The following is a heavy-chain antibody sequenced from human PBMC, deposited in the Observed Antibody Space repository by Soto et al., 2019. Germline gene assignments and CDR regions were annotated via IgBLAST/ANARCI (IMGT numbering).Heavy chain of an antibody. CDR2: IYYSGST. CDR1: GGSISSSSYY. Sequence: QLQLQESGPGLVKPSETLSLTCTVSGGSISSSSYYWGWIRQPPGKGLEWIGSIYYSGSTYNNPSLKSRVTISVDTSKNQFPLKLSSVTAADTAVYYCARFGYSGYDYSPYFDYWGQGTLVTVSS. D-gene: IGHD5-12*01. J-gene: IGHJ4*02. CDR3: ARFGYSGYDYSPYFDY. V-gene: IGHV4-39*01.